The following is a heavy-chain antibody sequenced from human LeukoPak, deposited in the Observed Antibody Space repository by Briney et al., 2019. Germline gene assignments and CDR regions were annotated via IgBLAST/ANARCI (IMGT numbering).Heavy chain of an antibody. D-gene: IGHD1-26*01. V-gene: IGHV4-39*07. CDR3: ARARIKLLAIDY. Sequence: PSETLSLTCTVSGGSISSSSYYWGWIRQPPGKGLEWIGSIYYSGSTYYNPSLKSRVTISVDTSKNQFSLKLSSVTAADTAVYYCARARIKLLAIDYWGQGTLVTVSS. CDR2: IYYSGST. J-gene: IGHJ4*02. CDR1: GGSISSSSYY.